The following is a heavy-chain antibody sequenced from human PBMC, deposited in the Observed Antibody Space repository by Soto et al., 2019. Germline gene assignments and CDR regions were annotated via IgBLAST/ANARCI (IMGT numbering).Heavy chain of an antibody. CDR3: ARDTGDGTLDF. CDR1: GYTFSSYA. D-gene: IGHD7-27*01. Sequence: QVHLVQSGAEVRKPGASVKVSCKASGYTFSSYAMHWVRQAPGQRLEWMGWINAGYGNTKSSQKFQDRVTISRDTSASTAYMELTSLRSEVTAVYYRARDTGDGTLDFWGQGTLVTVSS. J-gene: IGHJ4*02. CDR2: INAGYGNT. V-gene: IGHV1-3*01.